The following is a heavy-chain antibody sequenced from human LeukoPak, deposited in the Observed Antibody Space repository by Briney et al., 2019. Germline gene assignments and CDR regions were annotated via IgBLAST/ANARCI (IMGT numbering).Heavy chain of an antibody. D-gene: IGHD4-23*01. CDR3: TREQDREAAATVVGDY. Sequence: GGSLRLSCVASGFTFSRFEMNWVRQAPGKGLEWISHISTGTYIAYTDSVKGRFTISRDNAKNSLYLQMNSLRAEDTAVYYCTREQDREAAATVVGDYWGQGTLVTVST. CDR2: ISTGTYI. CDR1: GFTFSRFE. V-gene: IGHV3-48*03. J-gene: IGHJ4*02.